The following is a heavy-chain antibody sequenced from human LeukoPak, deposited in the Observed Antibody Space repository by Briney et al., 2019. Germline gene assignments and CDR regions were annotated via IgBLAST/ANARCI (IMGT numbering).Heavy chain of an antibody. CDR1: GGSISSSSYY. D-gene: IGHD3-22*01. J-gene: IGHJ6*02. CDR2: IYYSGST. V-gene: IGHV4-39*07. CDR3: ARDPYYYDSPLVLGGMDV. Sequence: SETLSLTCTVSGGSISSSSYYWGWIRQPPGKGLEWIGSIYYSGSTYYNPSLKSRVTISVDTSKNQFSLKLSSVTAADTAVYYCARDPYYYDSPLVLGGMDVWGQGTTVTVSS.